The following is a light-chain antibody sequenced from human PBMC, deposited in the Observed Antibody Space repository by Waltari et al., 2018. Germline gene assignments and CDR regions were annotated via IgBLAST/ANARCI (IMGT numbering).Light chain of an antibody. Sequence: QSVLTQPPSASGTPGQTVTISCSGSNSNIGSKPVSWYQQLPGSAPKLLIYSNERRPSAVPDRFSGSKSGTSASLAITGLQSEDEADYHCAAWDVRLNAVVFGGGTKLTVL. CDR2: SNE. CDR1: NSNIGSKP. J-gene: IGLJ2*01. CDR3: AAWDVRLNAVV. V-gene: IGLV1-44*01.